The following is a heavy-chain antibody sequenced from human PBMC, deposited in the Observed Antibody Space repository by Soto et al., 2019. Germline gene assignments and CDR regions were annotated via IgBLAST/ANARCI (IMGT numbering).Heavy chain of an antibody. V-gene: IGHV1-69*13. CDR1: GGTFSNYA. D-gene: IGHD6-19*01. CDR2: ITPFFGTA. Sequence: SVKVSCKASGGTFSNYAISRVRQAPGQGLEWMGGITPFFGTANYAQKFQGRVTITADESMSTAYMELSRLRSEDTAVYYCAQTLGLAVAGPGRFDLWGRGTLVTVSS. CDR3: AQTLGLAVAGPGRFDL. J-gene: IGHJ2*01.